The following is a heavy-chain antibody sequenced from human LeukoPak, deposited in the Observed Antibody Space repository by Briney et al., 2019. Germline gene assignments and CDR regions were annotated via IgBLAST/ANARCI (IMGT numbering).Heavy chain of an antibody. CDR2: IRYDGSNK. J-gene: IGHJ5*02. Sequence: GGSLRLSCAASGFTFSSYGMHWVRQAPGKGLEWVAFIRYDGSNKYYADSVKGRFTISRDNSKNTLYLQTNSLRAEDTAVYYCAKEVTMVRGVIDNWFDPWGQGTLVTVSS. D-gene: IGHD3-10*01. CDR1: GFTFSSYG. V-gene: IGHV3-30*02. CDR3: AKEVTMVRGVIDNWFDP.